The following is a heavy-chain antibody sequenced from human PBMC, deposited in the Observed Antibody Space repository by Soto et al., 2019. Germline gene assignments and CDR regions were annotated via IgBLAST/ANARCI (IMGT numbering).Heavy chain of an antibody. CDR1: GASISSGGYY. CDR2: IYYSGST. J-gene: IGHJ4*02. Sequence: SETLSLTCTVTGASISSGGYYWSWIRQHPXKGLEWIGYIYYSGSTYYRPSLKSRVTMSVDTSKNQFSLKLTSVNDADTAVYYCARMAERGLQLGGDFDYWGQGTPVTVSS. D-gene: IGHD5-12*01. V-gene: IGHV4-31*03. CDR3: ARMAERGLQLGGDFDY.